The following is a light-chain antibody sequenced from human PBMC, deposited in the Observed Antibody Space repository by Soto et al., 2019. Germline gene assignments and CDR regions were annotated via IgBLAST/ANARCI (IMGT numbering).Light chain of an antibody. CDR1: RSVSTY. V-gene: IGKV3-11*01. Sequence: IVLTQSPATLSLSPGERATLSCRASRSVSTYLAWYQQRPGQAPRLLIYDASNRATGIPARFSGSGSGTDFTLIITSLEPEDFAIYYCQQRSSWPDTFGQGTKLEIK. J-gene: IGKJ2*01. CDR3: QQRSSWPDT. CDR2: DAS.